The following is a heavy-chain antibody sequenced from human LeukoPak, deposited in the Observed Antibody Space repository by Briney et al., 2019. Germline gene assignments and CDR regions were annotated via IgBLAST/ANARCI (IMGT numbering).Heavy chain of an antibody. J-gene: IGHJ6*02. CDR3: ARDGPHYDLDV. Sequence: GRSLRLSCAASGFTFSSYGMHWIRQAPGKSLEWVAFIWSDGSNTNYADSVKGRFTISRDISKNSLYLQMNSLRAEDTAVYYCARDGPHYDLDVWGQGTTVTVSS. D-gene: IGHD3-3*01. CDR1: GFTFSSYG. V-gene: IGHV3-33*08. CDR2: IWSDGSNT.